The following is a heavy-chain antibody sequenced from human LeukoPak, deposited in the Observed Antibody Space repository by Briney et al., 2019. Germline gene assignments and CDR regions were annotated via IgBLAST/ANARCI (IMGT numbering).Heavy chain of an antibody. CDR1: GFFFSNYA. J-gene: IGHJ6*03. CDR3: AKLSRNWIQLWQYYYYYMDV. Sequence: GGSLRLSCAASGFFFSNYAMSWVRQAPGKGLEWVSGISDSGSSTYYADSVKGRFTISRDNSKNTLYLQMNSLRAEDTAVYYCAKLSRNWIQLWQYYYYYMDVWGKGTTVTISS. CDR2: ISDSGSST. V-gene: IGHV3-23*01. D-gene: IGHD5-18*01.